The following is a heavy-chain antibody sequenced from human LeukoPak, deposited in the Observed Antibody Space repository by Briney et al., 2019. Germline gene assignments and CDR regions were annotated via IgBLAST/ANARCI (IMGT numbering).Heavy chain of an antibody. CDR2: INPNSGGT. V-gene: IGHV1-2*02. CDR1: GYTFTGYY. J-gene: IGHJ6*02. CDR3: ARHTDYQLRSGYYYRMDV. Sequence: ASVKVSCKASGYTFTGYYMHWVRQAPGQGLEWMGWINPNSGGTNYAQKFQGRVTMTRDTSISTAYMELSRLRSDDTAVYYCARHTDYQLRSGYYYRMDVWGQGTTVTVSS. D-gene: IGHD2-2*01.